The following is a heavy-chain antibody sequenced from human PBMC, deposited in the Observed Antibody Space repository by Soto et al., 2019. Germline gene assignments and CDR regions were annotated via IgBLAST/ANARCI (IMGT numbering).Heavy chain of an antibody. CDR1: GGTFSRYT. V-gene: IGHV1-69*13. D-gene: IGHD3-22*01. CDR2: ITPMFGTP. Sequence: GXSVKVSCKASGGTFSRYTITWARQAPVQGLEWMGGITPMFGTPNYAQKFQGRVTITADESTSTAYMELSSLRSEDTAMYYCARDGTLYDSSAYYYLYWGQGTLVTVSS. CDR3: ARDGTLYDSSAYYYLY. J-gene: IGHJ4*02.